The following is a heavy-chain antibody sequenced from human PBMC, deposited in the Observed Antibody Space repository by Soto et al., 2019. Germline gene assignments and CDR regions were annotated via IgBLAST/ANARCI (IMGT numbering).Heavy chain of an antibody. CDR2: IYYSGNT. V-gene: IGHV4-59*01. J-gene: IGHJ6*02. Sequence: QVQLQESGPGLVKPSETLSLTCTVSGGSISSYYWSWIRQPPGKGLEWIGYIYYSGNTNYNPSLKRRVTMSVDASKNQFSLKLSSVTAADTAVYYCARDVMDTIRSYGMDVWGQGTSVTVSS. D-gene: IGHD5-18*01. CDR3: ARDVMDTIRSYGMDV. CDR1: GGSISSYY.